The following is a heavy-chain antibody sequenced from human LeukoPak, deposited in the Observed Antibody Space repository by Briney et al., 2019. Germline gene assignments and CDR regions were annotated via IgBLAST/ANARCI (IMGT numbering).Heavy chain of an antibody. Sequence: PSQTLSLTCTVSGGSISSGGYYWSWIRQDPGEGLEWIGNIYYSGSTYYNPSLKSRLTISVDTSKNQFSLKLSSVTAADTAVYYCARALGSSGYGWFDPWGQGTLVTVSS. CDR1: GGSISSGGYY. CDR3: ARALGSSGYGWFDP. V-gene: IGHV4-31*03. J-gene: IGHJ5*02. D-gene: IGHD3-22*01. CDR2: IYYSGST.